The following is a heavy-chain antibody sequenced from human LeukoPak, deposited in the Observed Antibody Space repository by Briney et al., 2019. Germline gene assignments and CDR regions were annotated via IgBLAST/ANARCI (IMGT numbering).Heavy chain of an antibody. J-gene: IGHJ6*03. Sequence: GGSLRLSCAASGFTFSSYAMHWVRQAPGKGLEWVAVIWYDGSNKYYADSVKGRFTISRDNSKNTLYLQMNSLRAEDTAVYYCAKDRGYYYYYMDVWGKGTTVTVSS. V-gene: IGHV3-33*06. CDR3: AKDRGYYYYYMDV. CDR1: GFTFSSYA. D-gene: IGHD3-10*01. CDR2: IWYDGSNK.